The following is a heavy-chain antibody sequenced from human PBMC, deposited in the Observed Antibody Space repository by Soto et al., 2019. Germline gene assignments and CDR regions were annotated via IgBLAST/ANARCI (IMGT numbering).Heavy chain of an antibody. Sequence: SETLSLTCAVYGGSFSGYYWSWIRQPPGKGLEWIGEINHSGSTNYNPSLKSRVTISVDTSKDQFSLKLSSVTAADTAVYYCARALPAYYYDSSGYFDYWGQGTLVTVSS. CDR1: GGSFSGYY. CDR2: INHSGST. J-gene: IGHJ4*02. V-gene: IGHV4-34*01. D-gene: IGHD3-22*01. CDR3: ARALPAYYYDSSGYFDY.